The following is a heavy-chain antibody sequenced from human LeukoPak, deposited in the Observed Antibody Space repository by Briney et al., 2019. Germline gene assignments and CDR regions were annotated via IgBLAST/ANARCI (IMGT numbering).Heavy chain of an antibody. CDR2: IYSSGYS. V-gene: IGHV4-59*08. Sequence: SETLSLTCSISGGSIGSFYWSWIRQPPGKGLEWIGYIYSSGYSNYNPSLKSRVTISLDTSKNQFSLKLTSVTAADTAVYYCARHGGVVRGQGSNAFDVWGQGTMVTVSS. CDR3: ARHGGVVRGQGSNAFDV. CDR1: GGSIGSFY. J-gene: IGHJ3*01. D-gene: IGHD3-10*01.